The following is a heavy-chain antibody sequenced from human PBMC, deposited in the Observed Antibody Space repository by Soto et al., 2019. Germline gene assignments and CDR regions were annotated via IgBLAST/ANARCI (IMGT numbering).Heavy chain of an antibody. CDR3: ARGSNYYDSSGYYSASYYFDY. J-gene: IGHJ4*02. V-gene: IGHV4-39*01. CDR2: IYYSGST. D-gene: IGHD3-22*01. Sequence: QLQLQESGPGLVKPSETLPLTCTVSGGSISSSSYYWGWIRQPPGKGLEWIGSIYYSGSTYYNPSLKSRVTISVDTSKNQCSLKLSSVTAADSAVYYCARGSNYYDSSGYYSASYYFDYWGQGTLVTVSS. CDR1: GGSISSSSYY.